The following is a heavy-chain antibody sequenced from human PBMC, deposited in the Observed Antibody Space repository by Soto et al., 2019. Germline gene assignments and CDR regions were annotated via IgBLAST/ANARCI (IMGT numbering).Heavy chain of an antibody. CDR3: TRTLANFDY. CDR2: ITMSADGT. V-gene: IGHV3-23*01. CDR1: GFTFSGYA. J-gene: IGHJ4*02. Sequence: GGSVRLSCAASGFTFSGYAMSWVRQAPGKGLVWVSSITMSADGTYYTDSVKGRFTISRDSSKNTVFLQMNSLRAEDTAIYYCTRTLANFDYWGQGILVTVSS.